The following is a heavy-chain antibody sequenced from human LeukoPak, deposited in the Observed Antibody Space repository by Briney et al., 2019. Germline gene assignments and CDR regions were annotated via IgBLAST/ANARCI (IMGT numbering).Heavy chain of an antibody. D-gene: IGHD3-22*01. V-gene: IGHV3-30-3*01. J-gene: IGHJ5*02. CDR1: GFTFSSYA. CDR3: AREVVTMIVVVTRPTNWFDP. CDR2: ISYDGSNK. Sequence: QPGGSLRLSCAASGFTFSSYAMHWVRQTPGKGLEWVAVISYDGSNKYYADSVKGRFTISRDNSKNTLYLQMNSLRAEDTAVYYCAREVVTMIVVVTRPTNWFDPWGQGTLVTVSS.